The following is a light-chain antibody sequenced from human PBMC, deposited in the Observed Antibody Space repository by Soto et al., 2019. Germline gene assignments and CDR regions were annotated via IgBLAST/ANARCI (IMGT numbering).Light chain of an antibody. V-gene: IGKV3-20*01. CDR3: QQYGSSPHT. Sequence: DIVLTQSPGTLSLSPGERATLSCRASQSVSSSYLAWYQQKPGQAPRLLIYGASSRATGIPDRFSGSGSGTDFTLTISRLEPEYVAMYYCQQYGSSPHTFGQGTKVEIK. CDR1: QSVSSSY. CDR2: GAS. J-gene: IGKJ1*01.